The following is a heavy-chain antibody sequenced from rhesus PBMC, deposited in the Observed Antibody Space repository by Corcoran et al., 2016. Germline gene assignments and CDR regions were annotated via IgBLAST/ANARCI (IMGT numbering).Heavy chain of an antibody. J-gene: IGHJ4*01. D-gene: IGHD6-25*01. CDR2: INNGGRST. V-gene: IGHV3S5*01. Sequence: EVQLVETGGGLVQPGGSLKLSCAASGFTFSSYGMSWVRQAPGKGIECVSSINNGGRSTYYADSVKGRFTISRDNSKNTLSLQMNSLRAEDTAVYYCAAKRAAGTFDYWGQGVLVTVSS. CDR1: GFTFSSYG. CDR3: AAKRAAGTFDY.